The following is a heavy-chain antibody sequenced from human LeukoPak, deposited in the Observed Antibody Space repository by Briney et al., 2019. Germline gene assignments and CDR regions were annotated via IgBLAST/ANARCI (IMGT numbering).Heavy chain of an antibody. CDR2: IWYDGSNK. D-gene: IGHD2-15*01. Sequence: GGSLRLSCAASGFTFSSYGMHWVRQAPGKGLEWVAVIWYDGSNKYYADSVKGRFTISRDNSKNTLYLQMNSLRAEDTAVYYCARDLVAAGGRDYWGQGTLDTVSS. J-gene: IGHJ4*02. V-gene: IGHV3-33*01. CDR1: GFTFSSYG. CDR3: ARDLVAAGGRDY.